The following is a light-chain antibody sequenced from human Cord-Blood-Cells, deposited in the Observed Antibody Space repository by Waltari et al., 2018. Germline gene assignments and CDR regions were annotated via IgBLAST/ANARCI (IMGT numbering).Light chain of an antibody. CDR3: CSYAGSSNWV. V-gene: IGLV2-23*01. J-gene: IGLJ3*02. CDR2: EGS. Sequence: QSALTQPAPVSGSPGQSITLSCTGTSSDVGGYNLVSWYQQHPGKAPKLMIYEGSKRPSGVSNRFSGSKSGNTASLTISGLQAEDEADYYCCSYAGSSNWVFGGGTKLTVL. CDR1: SSDVGGYNL.